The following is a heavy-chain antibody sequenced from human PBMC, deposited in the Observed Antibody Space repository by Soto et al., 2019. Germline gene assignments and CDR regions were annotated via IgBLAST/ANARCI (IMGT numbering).Heavy chain of an antibody. CDR3: ARVLTGEITPPIYWYFDL. CDR2: IYSGGST. CDR1: GFTVSSNY. V-gene: IGHV3-66*02. D-gene: IGHD7-27*01. J-gene: IGHJ2*01. Sequence: GGSLRLSCAASGFTVSSNYMSWVRQAPGKGLEWVSVIYSGGSTYYADSVKGRFTISRDNSKNTLYLQMNSLRAEDTAVYYCARVLTGEITPPIYWYFDLWGRGTLVTVSS.